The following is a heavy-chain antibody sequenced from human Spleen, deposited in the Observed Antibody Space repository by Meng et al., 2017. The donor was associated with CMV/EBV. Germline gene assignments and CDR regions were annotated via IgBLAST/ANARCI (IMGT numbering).Heavy chain of an antibody. D-gene: IGHD2-8*02. CDR2: INWNGRDT. Sequence: LSLTCAASGFTFDDHGMTWVRQVPGKGLEWVAGINWNGRDTGYADSVKGRFTISRDNANNSLHLQMRTLRAEDTAVYYCVTYYADIVLGPFDIWGQGTVVTVSS. V-gene: IGHV3-20*04. CDR1: GFTFDDHG. CDR3: VTYYADIVLGPFDI. J-gene: IGHJ3*02.